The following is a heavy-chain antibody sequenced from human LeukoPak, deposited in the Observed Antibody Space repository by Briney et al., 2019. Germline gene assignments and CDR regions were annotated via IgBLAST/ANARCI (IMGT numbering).Heavy chain of an antibody. CDR1: GGSISSGGYY. CDR2: IYYSGST. J-gene: IGHJ6*02. CDR3: ARLSSSWYGSYYYGMDV. D-gene: IGHD6-13*01. V-gene: IGHV4-61*08. Sequence: PSETLSLTCTVSGGSISSGGYYWSWIRQPPGKGLEWIGYIYYSGSTNYNPSLKSRVTISVDTSKNQFSLKLSSVTAADTAVYYCARLSSSWYGSYYYGMDVWGPGTTVTVSS.